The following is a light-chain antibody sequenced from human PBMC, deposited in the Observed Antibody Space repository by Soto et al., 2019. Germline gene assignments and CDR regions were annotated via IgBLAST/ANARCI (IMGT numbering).Light chain of an antibody. J-gene: IGKJ4*01. V-gene: IGKV3-11*01. CDR2: DAS. Sequence: EIVMTHAPATLSVSPGERATLACRSSQSVSSNLALYQQKPGQAPRLLLYDASNRATGIPARFSGSGSGTDFTLTIGSLEPEDFAVYYCQQRSNWPLTFGGRTKVDI. CDR1: QSVSSN. CDR3: QQRSNWPLT.